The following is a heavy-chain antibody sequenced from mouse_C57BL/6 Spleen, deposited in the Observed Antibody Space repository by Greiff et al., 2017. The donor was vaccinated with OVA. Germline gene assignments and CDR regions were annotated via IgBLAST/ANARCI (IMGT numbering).Heavy chain of an antibody. CDR3: ARQALTGTTVFFDY. J-gene: IGHJ2*01. V-gene: IGHV1-52*01. D-gene: IGHD4-1*01. Sequence: QVQLQQPGAELVRPGSSVKLSCKASGYTFTSYWMHWVKQRPIQGLEWIGNIDPSDSETHYNQKFKDKATLTVDKSSSTAYMQLSSLTSEDSAVYYCARQALTGTTVFFDYWGQGTTLTVSS. CDR1: GYTFTSYW. CDR2: IDPSDSET.